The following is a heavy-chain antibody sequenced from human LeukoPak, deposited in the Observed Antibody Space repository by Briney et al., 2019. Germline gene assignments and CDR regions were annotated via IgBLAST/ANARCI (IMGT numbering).Heavy chain of an antibody. CDR1: GGSFSGYY. CDR3: ARGIPFVVVVAEAGVWFDP. CDR2: INHSGST. D-gene: IGHD2-15*01. V-gene: IGHV4-34*01. Sequence: SETLSLTCAVYGGSFSGYYWSWIRQPPGKGLEWIGEINHSGSTNYNPSLKSRVTISVDTSKNQFSLKLSSVTAADTAVYYCARGIPFVVVVAEAGVWFDPWGQGTLVTVSS. J-gene: IGHJ5*02.